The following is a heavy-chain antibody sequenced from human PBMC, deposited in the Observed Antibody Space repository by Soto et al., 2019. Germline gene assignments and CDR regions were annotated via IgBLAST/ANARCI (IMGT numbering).Heavy chain of an antibody. CDR1: GYTLTELS. V-gene: IGHV1-24*01. Sequence: RASVKVSCKVSGYTLTELSMHWVRQAPGKGLEWMGGFDPEDGETIYAQKFQGRVTMTEDTSTDTAYMELSSLRSEDTAVYYCATGRYCSGGSCYEIDYWGQGTLVTVSS. D-gene: IGHD2-15*01. CDR2: FDPEDGET. J-gene: IGHJ4*02. CDR3: ATGRYCSGGSCYEIDY.